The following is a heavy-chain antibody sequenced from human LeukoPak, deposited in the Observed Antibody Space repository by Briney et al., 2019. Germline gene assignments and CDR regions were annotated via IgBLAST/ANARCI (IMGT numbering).Heavy chain of an antibody. CDR1: GFTFSSYG. J-gene: IGHJ4*02. V-gene: IGHV3-30*02. CDR2: IRYDGSNK. Sequence: HPGGSLRLSCAASGFTFSSYGMHWVRQAPGKGLEWVAFIRYDGSNKYYADSVKGRFTISRDNSKNTLYLQMNSLRAEDTAVYYCAKDFGARIAYYFDYWGQGTLVTVSS. CDR3: AKDFGARIAYYFDY. D-gene: IGHD3-10*01.